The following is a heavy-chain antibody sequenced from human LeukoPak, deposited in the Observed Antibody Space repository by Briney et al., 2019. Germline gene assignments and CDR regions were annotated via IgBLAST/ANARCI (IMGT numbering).Heavy chain of an antibody. J-gene: IGHJ4*02. Sequence: SETLSLTCTVSGGSISSYYWSWIRQPAGKGLEWIGRIYTSGSTNYNPSLKSRVTTSVDTSKNQFSLKLSSVTAADTAVYYCARLSYDSSGYYFDYWGQGTLVTVSS. V-gene: IGHV4-4*07. CDR3: ARLSYDSSGYYFDY. CDR1: GGSISSYY. D-gene: IGHD3-22*01. CDR2: IYTSGST.